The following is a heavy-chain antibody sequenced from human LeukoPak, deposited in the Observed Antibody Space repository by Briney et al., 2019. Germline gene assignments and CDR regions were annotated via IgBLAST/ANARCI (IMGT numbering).Heavy chain of an antibody. CDR1: GYSFTNYW. J-gene: IGHJ4*02. CDR2: IYPGDSDT. V-gene: IGHV5-51*01. Sequence: GESLKISYKGSGYSFTNYWVGWVRQMPGKGLEWMGIIYPGDSDTRYSPSFQGQVTISADKSISTAYLQWSSLEASDTAMYYCARRYYYDSSGYSYFDYWGQGTLVTVSS. CDR3: ARRYYYDSSGYSYFDY. D-gene: IGHD3-22*01.